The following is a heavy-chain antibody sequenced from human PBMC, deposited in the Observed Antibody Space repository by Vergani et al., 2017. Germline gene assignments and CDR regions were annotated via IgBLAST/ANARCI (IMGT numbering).Heavy chain of an antibody. J-gene: IGHJ3*02. V-gene: IGHV4-4*07. CDR1: GGSISSYY. CDR2: IYTSGST. CDR3: ARVPYYYDSSGPTPEGAFDI. D-gene: IGHD3-22*01. Sequence: QVQLQESGPGLVKPSETLSLTCTVSGGSISSYYWSWIRQHAGKGLEWIGRIYTSGSTNYNPSLKSRVTMSVDTSKNQFSLKLSSVTAADTAVYYCARVPYYYDSSGPTPEGAFDIWGQGTMVTVSS.